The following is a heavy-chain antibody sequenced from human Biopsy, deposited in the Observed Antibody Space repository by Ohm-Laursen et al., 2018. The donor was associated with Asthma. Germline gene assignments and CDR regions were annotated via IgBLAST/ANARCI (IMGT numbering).Heavy chain of an antibody. CDR3: ARSYCGGDCFSPFDY. D-gene: IGHD2-21*01. V-gene: IGHV1-69*13. Sequence: SVKVSCNASGYTLTSYGMNWVRQAPGQGLEWMGGIIPIFGTPSYAQNFQSGLTITADDSTSTVYMELSSLRSEDTAMYYCARSYCGGDCFSPFDYWGQGTLVTASS. J-gene: IGHJ4*02. CDR1: GYTLTSYG. CDR2: IIPIFGTP.